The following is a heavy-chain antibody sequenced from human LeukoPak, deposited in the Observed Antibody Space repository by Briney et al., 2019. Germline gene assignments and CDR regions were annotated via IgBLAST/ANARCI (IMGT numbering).Heavy chain of an antibody. CDR3: ARLSRIGSGYYCDY. Sequence: PSETLSLTCTVSGGSISSYYWSWIRQPPGKELEWIGYIHYSGSTNYNPSLKRRVSISVDTSQNQFSLKLRSATAEDTAVYYCARLSRIGSGYYCDYWGQGTLVTVSS. CDR2: IHYSGST. J-gene: IGHJ4*02. V-gene: IGHV4-59*08. CDR1: GGSISSYY. D-gene: IGHD3-3*01.